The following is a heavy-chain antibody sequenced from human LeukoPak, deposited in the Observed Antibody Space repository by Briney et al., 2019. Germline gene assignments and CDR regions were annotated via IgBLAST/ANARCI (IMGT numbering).Heavy chain of an antibody. CDR1: GFTFSSYA. V-gene: IGHV3-23*01. CDR3: AKGPRASGWTYFDY. D-gene: IGHD6-19*01. Sequence: GGSLRLSCAASGFTFSSYAMSWVRQAPGKGLEWVSGISGSGGSTYSAESVKGRFTISRDNSKNTLYLQMNSMRVEDTAVYYCAKGPRASGWTYFDYWGQGTLVTVSS. CDR2: ISGSGGST. J-gene: IGHJ4*02.